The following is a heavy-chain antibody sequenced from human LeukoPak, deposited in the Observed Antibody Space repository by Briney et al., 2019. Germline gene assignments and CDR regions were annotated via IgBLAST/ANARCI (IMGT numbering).Heavy chain of an antibody. D-gene: IGHD3-16*01. J-gene: IGHJ4*02. CDR1: GFTFSSYS. CDR3: ARLRFWYTIGN. CDR2: ISSSSSYI. Sequence: GGSLRLSCAASGFTFSSYSMNWVRQAPGKGLEWVSSISSSSSYIYYADSVKGRFTISRDNAKNSLYLQMNSLRAEDTAVYYCARLRFWYTIGNWGQGTLVTVSS. V-gene: IGHV3-21*01.